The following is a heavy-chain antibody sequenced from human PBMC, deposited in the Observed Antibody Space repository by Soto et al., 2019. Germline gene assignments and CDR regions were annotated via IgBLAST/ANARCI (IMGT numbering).Heavy chain of an antibody. D-gene: IGHD3-10*01. J-gene: IGHJ6*03. CDR2: IHDSGST. CDR3: ARHGLGPRLGTYYYYMDV. V-gene: IGHV4-59*08. Sequence: SETLXLTCTVSGGSISTYYWSWIRQPPGEGLEWIGYIHDSGSTNYNPSLKSRVTTSVDTSKNQFFLKLTSVSAADTAVYYCARHGLGPRLGTYYYYMDVWGKGTTVTVSS. CDR1: GGSISTYY.